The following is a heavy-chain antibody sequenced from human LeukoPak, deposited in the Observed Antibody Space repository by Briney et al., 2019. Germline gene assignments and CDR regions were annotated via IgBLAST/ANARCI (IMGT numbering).Heavy chain of an antibody. D-gene: IGHD3-10*01. CDR3: VRDWFGEFH. V-gene: IGHV3-74*01. J-gene: IGHJ1*01. Sequence: AGGSLRLSCAASGFTFSSYWMHWVRHAPGKGLVWVSHISSDGSSTTYADSVKGRFTISRDNAKNTLYLQMNSLRAEDTAVYYCVRDWFGEFHWGQGTLVTVSS. CDR1: GFTFSSYW. CDR2: ISSDGSST.